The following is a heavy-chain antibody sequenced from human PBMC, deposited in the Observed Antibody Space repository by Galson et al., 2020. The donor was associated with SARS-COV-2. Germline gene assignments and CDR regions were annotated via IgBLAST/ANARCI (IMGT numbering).Heavy chain of an antibody. D-gene: IGHD6-19*01. Sequence: GGSLRLSCAASGFTFDDYAMHWVRQAPGKGLEWVSGISWNSGSIGYADSVKGRFTISRDNAKNSLYLQMNSLRAEDTALYYCAKDPLSSGWSDYWGQGTLVTVSS. CDR2: ISWNSGSI. CDR3: AKDPLSSGWSDY. J-gene: IGHJ4*02. CDR1: GFTFDDYA. V-gene: IGHV3-9*01.